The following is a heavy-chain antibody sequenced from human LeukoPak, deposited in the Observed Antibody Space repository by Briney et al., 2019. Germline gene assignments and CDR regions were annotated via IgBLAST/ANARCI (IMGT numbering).Heavy chain of an antibody. Sequence: GGSLRLSCAASGFTFSSYGMHWARQAPGKGLEWVAFIRYDGSNKYYADSVKGRFTISRDNSKNTLYLQMNSLRAEDTAVYYCAKDPVFGVVTNLLSYFDYWGQGTLVTVSS. V-gene: IGHV3-30*02. CDR3: AKDPVFGVVTNLLSYFDY. CDR1: GFTFSSYG. D-gene: IGHD3-3*01. J-gene: IGHJ4*02. CDR2: IRYDGSNK.